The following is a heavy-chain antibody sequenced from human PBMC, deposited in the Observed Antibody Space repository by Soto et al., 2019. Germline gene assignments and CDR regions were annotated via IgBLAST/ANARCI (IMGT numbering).Heavy chain of an antibody. CDR2: IYHSGST. CDR1: GGSISSGGYS. J-gene: IGHJ5*02. CDR3: ARVPRT. V-gene: IGHV4-30-2*01. Sequence: QLQLQESGSGLVKPSQTLSLTCAVSGGSISSGGYSWSWIRQPPGKGLEWIGYIYHSGSTYYHPSLQSRATISVSRSENQFSLKLSSVTAADTAVYSCARVPRTWGQGTLVTVSS.